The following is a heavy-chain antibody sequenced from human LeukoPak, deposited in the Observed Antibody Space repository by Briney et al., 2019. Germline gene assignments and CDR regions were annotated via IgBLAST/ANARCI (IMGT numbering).Heavy chain of an antibody. J-gene: IGHJ6*02. CDR2: ITGSGDNT. CDR3: ARGGGLDV. CDR1: GFTFSNYA. Sequence: GGSLRLSCAASGFTFSNYAMRWVRQAPGKRLECVSRITGSGDNTYYADSVEGRFTISRDNAKNSLYLQMSNLRAEDTAVYFCARGGGLDVWGQGATVTVSS. V-gene: IGHV3-23*01. D-gene: IGHD3-16*01.